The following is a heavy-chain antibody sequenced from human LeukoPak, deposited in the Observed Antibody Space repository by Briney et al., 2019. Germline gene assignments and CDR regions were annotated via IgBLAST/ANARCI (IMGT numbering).Heavy chain of an antibody. CDR3: ARGPDWPIDS. D-gene: IGHD3-9*01. J-gene: IGHJ4*02. CDR2: INQRGST. Sequence: SETLSLTCSVYGGSFSGYYWSWIRQSPGRGLEWIGEINQRGSTNYSPSLRSRVTMSVDTSKNQFSLKLNSVTAADTAVYFCARGPDWPIDSWGQGTLVTVSS. V-gene: IGHV4-34*01. CDR1: GGSFSGYY.